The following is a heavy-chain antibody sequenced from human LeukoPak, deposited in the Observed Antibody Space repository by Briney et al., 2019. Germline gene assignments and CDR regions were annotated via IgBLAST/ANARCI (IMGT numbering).Heavy chain of an antibody. CDR3: ARVVYYDSSGYPDY. V-gene: IGHV4-38-2*02. D-gene: IGHD3-22*01. CDR2: IYHSGST. Sequence: SETLSLTCTVSGYSISSGYYWGWIRQPPGKGLEWIGSIYHSGSTYYNPSLKSRVTISVDTSKNQFSLKLSSVTAADTAVCYCARVVYYDSSGYPDYWGQGTLVTVSS. J-gene: IGHJ4*02. CDR1: GYSISSGYY.